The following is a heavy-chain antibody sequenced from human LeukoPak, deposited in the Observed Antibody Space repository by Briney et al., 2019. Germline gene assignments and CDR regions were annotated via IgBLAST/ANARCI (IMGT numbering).Heavy chain of an antibody. CDR1: GFTFSDHY. D-gene: IGHD5-18*01. CDR2: TRNKANSYTT. CDR3: ARVKAGGYSYGFDY. Sequence: GGSLRLSCAASGFTFSDHYMDWVRQAPGKGLEWVGRTRNKANSYTTEYAASVKGRFIISRDDSRNSLYLQMNSLKTEDSAVYYCARVKAGGYSYGFDYWGQGILVTVPS. J-gene: IGHJ4*02. V-gene: IGHV3-72*01.